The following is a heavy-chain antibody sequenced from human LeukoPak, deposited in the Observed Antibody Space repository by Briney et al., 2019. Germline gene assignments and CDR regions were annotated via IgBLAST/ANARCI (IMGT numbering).Heavy chain of an antibody. CDR2: IIPILGIA. D-gene: IGHD2-15*01. V-gene: IGHV1-69*04. CDR1: GGTFSSYA. J-gene: IGHJ6*02. Sequence: SVKVSCKASGGTFSSYAISWVRQAPGQGLEWMGRIIPILGIANYAQKFQGRVTITADKSTSTAYMELSSLRSEDTAVYYCARVPSPQIPRSSYYYYYGMDVWGQGTTVTVSS. CDR3: ARVPSPQIPRSSYYYYYGMDV.